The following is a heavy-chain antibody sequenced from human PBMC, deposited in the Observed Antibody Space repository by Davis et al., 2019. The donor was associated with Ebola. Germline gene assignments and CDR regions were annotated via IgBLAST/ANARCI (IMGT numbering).Heavy chain of an antibody. J-gene: IGHJ4*02. CDR1: GGSISSYY. CDR3: ARGFVGATAVDY. CDR2: IYYSGST. Sequence: MPGGSLRLSCTVSGGSISSYYWSWIRQPPGKGLEWIGYIYYSGSTNYNPSLKSRVTISVDTSKNQFSLKLGSVTAADTAVYYCARGFVGATAVDYWGQGTLVTVSS. V-gene: IGHV4-59*12. D-gene: IGHD1-26*01.